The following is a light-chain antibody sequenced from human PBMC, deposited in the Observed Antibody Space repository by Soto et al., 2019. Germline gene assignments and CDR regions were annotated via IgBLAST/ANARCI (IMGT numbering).Light chain of an antibody. CDR1: SSDVGGYNF. CDR3: SSYACSNNLV. V-gene: IGLV2-8*01. J-gene: IGLJ3*02. CDR2: EVS. Sequence: QSALTQPPSASGSPGQSVTISCTGTSSDVGGYNFVSWYQQHPGKAPKLIIYEVSKRPSGVPDRFSGSKSGNTASLAVSGLQAEDEADYYCSSYACSNNLVFGGGTKHTVL.